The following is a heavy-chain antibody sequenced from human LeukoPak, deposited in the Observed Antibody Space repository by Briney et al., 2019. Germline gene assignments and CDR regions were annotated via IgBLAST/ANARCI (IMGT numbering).Heavy chain of an antibody. J-gene: IGHJ4*02. CDR2: VSDHGRNK. D-gene: IGHD1-26*01. CDR1: GFNFNNYG. V-gene: IGHV3-30*18. CDR3: AKGRGSFHFDY. Sequence: GRSLRLSCAASGFNFNNYGMHWVRQAPGKGLEWVAVVSDHGRNKFYADSVKGRFTISRDNSKNTLYLQMNSLRTEDTAVYYCAKGRGSFHFDYWGQGTLVTVSS.